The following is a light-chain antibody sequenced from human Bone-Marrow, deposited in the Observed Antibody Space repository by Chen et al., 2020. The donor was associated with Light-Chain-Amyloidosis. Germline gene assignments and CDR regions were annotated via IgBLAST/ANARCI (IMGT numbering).Light chain of an antibody. CDR1: SSEVGGDNH. CDR3: SSYTITNTLV. V-gene: IGLV2-14*01. Sequence: QSALTHPASVSGSPGQSITISCTGTSSEVGGDNHVSWYQQHPEKAPKLMIYEVTNRTSWVPDRFSGYKSDNTASLTISGLQTEDEADYFCSSYTITNTLVFGSGTRVTVL. CDR2: EVT. J-gene: IGLJ1*01.